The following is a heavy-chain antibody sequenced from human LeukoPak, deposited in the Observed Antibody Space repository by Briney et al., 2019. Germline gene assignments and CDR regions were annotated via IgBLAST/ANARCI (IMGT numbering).Heavy chain of an antibody. Sequence: SETLSLTCTVSGGSISSGSYYWSWLRQPAGRGLEWFGRIYTSGSTNYNPSLKSRVTISVDTSKNQFSLKLSSVTAADTAVYYCARERGQWLVLGLDSYYFDYWGQGTLVTVSS. CDR1: GGSISSGSYY. J-gene: IGHJ4*02. V-gene: IGHV4-61*02. CDR3: ARERGQWLVLGLDSYYFDY. CDR2: IYTSGST. D-gene: IGHD6-19*01.